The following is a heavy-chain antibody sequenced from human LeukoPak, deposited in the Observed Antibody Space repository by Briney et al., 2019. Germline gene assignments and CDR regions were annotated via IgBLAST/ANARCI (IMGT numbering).Heavy chain of an antibody. D-gene: IGHD3-10*01. CDR3: ARHVVFWSHYGSGINFDY. V-gene: IGHV4-34*01. J-gene: IGHJ4*02. CDR1: GGSFSGYH. Sequence: KSSETLSLICAVFGGSFSGYHWSWIRQPPGKGLEWIGEINHSGSTNYNPSLKSRVTISVDTSKNQFSLKLSSVTAADTAVYYCARHVVFWSHYGSGINFDYWGQGTLVTVSS. CDR2: INHSGST.